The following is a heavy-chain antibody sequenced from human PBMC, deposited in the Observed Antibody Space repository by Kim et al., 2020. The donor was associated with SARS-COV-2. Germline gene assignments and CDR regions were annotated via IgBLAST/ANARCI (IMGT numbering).Heavy chain of an antibody. D-gene: IGHD6-19*01. CDR1: GYTLSELS. CDR2: FDSEEGEI. CDR3: AAAPSRTPVSGSVFFDY. V-gene: IGHV1-24*01. Sequence: ASVKVSCKGSGYTLSELSMHWVRQTPGKGLEWMGGFDSEEGEIVYAQKFQGRIMMTEDSSTDTAYMELRSLRSEDTAMYFCAAAPSRTPVSGSVFFDYWGQGTLGTVSS. J-gene: IGHJ4*02.